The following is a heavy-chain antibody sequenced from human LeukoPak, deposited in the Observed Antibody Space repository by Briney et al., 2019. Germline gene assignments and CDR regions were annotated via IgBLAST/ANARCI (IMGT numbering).Heavy chain of an antibody. J-gene: IGHJ4*02. V-gene: IGHV3-23*01. CDR3: AKDPDYDSSGYSGY. D-gene: IGHD3-22*01. CDR1: GFTFSSYA. CDR2: ISASGYST. Sequence: PGGSLRLSCAASGFTFSSYAMSWVRQAPGKGLEWVSGISASGYSTYYADSVKGRFTISRDNSKNTLYLQMNTLSAEDTAVYYCAKDPDYDSSGYSGYWGQGTLVTVFS.